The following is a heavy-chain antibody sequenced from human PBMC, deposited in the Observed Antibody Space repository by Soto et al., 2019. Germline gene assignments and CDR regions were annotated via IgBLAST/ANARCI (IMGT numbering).Heavy chain of an antibody. CDR3: ARHPQYCSGGSCYSWYWFDP. V-gene: IGHV4-39*01. Sequence: SETLSLTCTVSGGSISSSSYYWGWIRQPPGKGLEWIGSIYYSGSTYYNPSLKSRVTISVDTSKNQFSLKLSSVTAADTAVYYCARHPQYCSGGSCYSWYWFDPWGQGTLVTVSS. CDR2: IYYSGST. D-gene: IGHD2-15*01. J-gene: IGHJ5*02. CDR1: GGSISSSSYY.